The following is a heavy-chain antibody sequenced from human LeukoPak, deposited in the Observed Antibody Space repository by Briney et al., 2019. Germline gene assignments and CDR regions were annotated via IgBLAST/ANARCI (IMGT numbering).Heavy chain of an antibody. CDR3: VRDGGVSGYDLLDY. V-gene: IGHV3-33*01. J-gene: IGHJ4*02. CDR2: IWYDGSNK. D-gene: IGHD5-12*01. Sequence: AGGSLRLSCAASGFTFSSYGMHWVRQAPGKGLEWVAVIWYDGSNKYYADSVKGRFTISRDNSKNTLYLQMNSLRAEDTAVYYCVRDGGVSGYDLLDYWGQGTLVTVSS. CDR1: GFTFSSYG.